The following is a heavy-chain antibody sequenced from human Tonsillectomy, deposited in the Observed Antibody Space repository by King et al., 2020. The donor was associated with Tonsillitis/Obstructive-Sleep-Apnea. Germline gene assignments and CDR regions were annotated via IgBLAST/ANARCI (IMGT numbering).Heavy chain of an antibody. Sequence: VQLVESGGGLVQPGGSLRLSCAASGFTFSSYEMNWVRQAPGKGLEWVSYISSSGSTIYYADSVKGRFTISRDNAKNSLYLQMNSLRAEDTAVYYCARVFLGGNSEEAFDYWGQGTLVTVSS. V-gene: IGHV3-48*03. CDR3: ARVFLGGNSEEAFDY. D-gene: IGHD4-23*01. CDR1: GFTFSSYE. J-gene: IGHJ4*02. CDR2: ISSSGSTI.